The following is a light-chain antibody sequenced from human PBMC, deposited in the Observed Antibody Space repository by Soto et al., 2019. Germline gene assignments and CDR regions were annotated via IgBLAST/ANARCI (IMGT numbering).Light chain of an antibody. Sequence: DIQMTQSPSSLSASGGDRVTITCRASQTIGRYQNWYQQKPGKAPKLLIFAASSLQSGVPSRFSGSSSGQDFTLTISSLQPEDFANNYCQQSYSSPPTFDQGTKVDIK. CDR3: QQSYSSPPT. V-gene: IGKV1-39*01. CDR1: QTIGRY. CDR2: AAS. J-gene: IGKJ1*01.